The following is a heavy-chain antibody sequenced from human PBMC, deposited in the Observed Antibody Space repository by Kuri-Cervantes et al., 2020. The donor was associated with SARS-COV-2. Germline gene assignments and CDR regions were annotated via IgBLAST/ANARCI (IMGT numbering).Heavy chain of an antibody. CDR1: GYTFTGYY. D-gene: IGHD3-3*01. Sequence: ASVKDSCNASGYTFTGYYMHWLRQAPGQGLEWMGWINPNSGGTNYAQKFQGWVTMTRDTSISKAYVELSRLTSADTAVYYCARASHLKRMTSFGVGNNYYYGMDVWGQGTTVTVSS. CDR2: INPNSGGT. J-gene: IGHJ6*02. V-gene: IGHV1-2*04. CDR3: ARASHLKRMTSFGVGNNYYYGMDV.